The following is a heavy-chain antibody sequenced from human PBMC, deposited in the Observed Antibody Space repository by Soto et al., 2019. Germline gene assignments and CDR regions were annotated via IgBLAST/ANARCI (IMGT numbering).Heavy chain of an antibody. D-gene: IGHD6-6*01. CDR3: ATDSGIAAHYYYYYGMDV. V-gene: IGHV1-24*01. CDR1: GYTLTELS. CDR2: FDPEDGET. J-gene: IGHJ6*02. Sequence: VKVSCKVSGYTLTELSMHWVRQAPGKGLEWMGGFDPEDGETIYAQKFQGRVTMTEDTSTDTAYMELSSLRSEDTAVYYCATDSGIAAHYYYYYGMDVWGQGTTVTVSS.